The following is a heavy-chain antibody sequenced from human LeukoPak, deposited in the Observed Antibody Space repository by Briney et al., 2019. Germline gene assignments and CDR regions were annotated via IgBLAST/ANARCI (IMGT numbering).Heavy chain of an antibody. CDR2: IYSGGST. V-gene: IGHV3-66*01. Sequence: GGSLRLSCAASGFTVSSNYMSWVRQAPGKGLEWVSVIYSGGSTYYADSVKGRFTISRDNSKNTLYLQMNSLRAEDTAVYYCARDGQYYDFWSGYSAFDPWGQGTLVTVSS. D-gene: IGHD3-3*01. CDR1: GFTVSSNY. CDR3: ARDGQYYDFWSGYSAFDP. J-gene: IGHJ5*02.